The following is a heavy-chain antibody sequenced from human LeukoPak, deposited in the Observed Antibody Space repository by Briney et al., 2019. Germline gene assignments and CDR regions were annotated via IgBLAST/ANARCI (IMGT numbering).Heavy chain of an antibody. D-gene: IGHD5-18*01. CDR2: IIPIFGTA. CDR1: GGTFSSYA. CDR3: ARVDGYSYGVLFDY. V-gene: IGHV1-69*13. Sequence: SVKVSCKASGGTFSSYAISWVRQAPGQGLEWMGGIIPIFGTANYAQKFQGRVTITSDESTSTAYMELSSLRSEDTAVSYCARVDGYSYGVLFDYWGQGTLVTVSS. J-gene: IGHJ4*02.